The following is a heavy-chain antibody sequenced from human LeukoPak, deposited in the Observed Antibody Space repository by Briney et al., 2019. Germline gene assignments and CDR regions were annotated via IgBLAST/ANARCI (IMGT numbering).Heavy chain of an antibody. J-gene: IGHJ4*02. CDR2: INSNTGGT. V-gene: IGHV1-2*02. D-gene: IGHD1-26*01. Sequence: ASVEVSCKASGYTFTSYGIIWVRQAPGQGLEWMGCINSNTGGTQYAQNFQGRVTMSRDTSVSTVYMELSRLRSDDTAVYYCARDDSGSDLNSFDYWGQGTLVTVSS. CDR1: GYTFTSYG. CDR3: ARDDSGSDLNSFDY.